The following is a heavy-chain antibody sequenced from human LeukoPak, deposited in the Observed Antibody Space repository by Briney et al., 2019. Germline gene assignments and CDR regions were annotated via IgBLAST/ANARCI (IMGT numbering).Heavy chain of an antibody. CDR1: GGSFSGYY. Sequence: SETLSLTCAVYGGSFSGYYWSWIRQPPGKGLEWIGEINHSGSTNYNPSLKSRVTISVDTSKNQFSLKLTSVTAADTAVYYCARAGYSDWFDPWGLGTLVTVSS. J-gene: IGHJ5*02. CDR3: ARAGYSDWFDP. CDR2: INHSGST. D-gene: IGHD6-13*01. V-gene: IGHV4-34*01.